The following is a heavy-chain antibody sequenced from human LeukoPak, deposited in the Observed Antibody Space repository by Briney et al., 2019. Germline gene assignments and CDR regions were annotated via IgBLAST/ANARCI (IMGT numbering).Heavy chain of an antibody. J-gene: IGHJ4*02. CDR2: FNIGGTT. Sequence: PSETLSLTCAVYGGSFSGYYWSWIRNPPGRGLSGFGEFNIGGTTNYNPSLKSRVTISVDTSKNQFSLKLSSVTAADTAVYYCARAMAGYSSSWYGPHPHYFDYWGQGTLVTVSS. CDR1: GGSFSGYY. D-gene: IGHD6-13*01. V-gene: IGHV4-34*01. CDR3: ARAMAGYSSSWYGPHPHYFDY.